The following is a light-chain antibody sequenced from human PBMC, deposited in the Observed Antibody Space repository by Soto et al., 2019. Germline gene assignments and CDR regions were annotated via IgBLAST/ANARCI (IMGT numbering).Light chain of an antibody. Sequence: EIVMTQYPPTLSVSAGERAALSCRASQSVGNSLAWYQQKPGQAPRLLLYRASYRATGIADRFSGSGSGTEFTLTISSLQSEDFAVYYCQQYKNWYSFGQGTKLEIK. CDR2: RAS. J-gene: IGKJ2*01. CDR1: QSVGNS. V-gene: IGKV3-15*01. CDR3: QQYKNWYS.